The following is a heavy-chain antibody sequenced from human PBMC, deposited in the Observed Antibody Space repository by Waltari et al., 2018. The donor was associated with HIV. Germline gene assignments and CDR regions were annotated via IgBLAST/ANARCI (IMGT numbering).Heavy chain of an antibody. V-gene: IGHV3-23*01. CDR3: AKTVPTVTSIFEGFDV. Sequence: QLLESGGGLVKPGGSLRLSCVASGFSFNNFPMNWVRQAPGEGLEWLSSISGSGGNKYYADSVKGRISISRENSQNTVYLQINSLRVDDTATYYCAKTVPTVTSIFEGFDVWGQGAMVIVSS. CDR1: GFSFNNFP. J-gene: IGHJ3*01. D-gene: IGHD4-17*01. CDR2: ISGSGGNK.